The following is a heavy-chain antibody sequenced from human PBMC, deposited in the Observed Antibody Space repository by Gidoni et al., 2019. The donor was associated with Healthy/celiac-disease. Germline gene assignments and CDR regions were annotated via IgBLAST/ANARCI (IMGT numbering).Heavy chain of an antibody. CDR1: GFTFSSYA. V-gene: IGHV3-30*01. D-gene: IGHD3-22*01. CDR2: ISYDGSNK. Sequence: QVQLVESGGGVVQPGRSLSISCAASGFTFSSYAMHWVRQAPGKGLEWVAVISYDGSNKYYADSVKGRFTISRDNSKNTLYLQMNSLRAEDTAVYYCARGGDYDSSGYYINWGQGTLVTVSS. J-gene: IGHJ4*02. CDR3: ARGGDYDSSGYYIN.